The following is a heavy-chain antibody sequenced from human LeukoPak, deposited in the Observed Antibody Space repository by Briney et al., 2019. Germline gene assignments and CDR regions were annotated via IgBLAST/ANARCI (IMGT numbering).Heavy chain of an antibody. CDR1: GFTFSSYA. V-gene: IGHV3-30*04. Sequence: PGRSLRLSCAASGFTFSSYAMHWVRQAPGKGLEWVAVISYDGSNKYYADSVKGQFTISRDNSKNTLYLQMNSLRAEDTAAYYCARATKYSSGWFPWGQGTLVTVSS. CDR3: ARATKYSSGWFP. J-gene: IGHJ5*02. CDR2: ISYDGSNK. D-gene: IGHD6-19*01.